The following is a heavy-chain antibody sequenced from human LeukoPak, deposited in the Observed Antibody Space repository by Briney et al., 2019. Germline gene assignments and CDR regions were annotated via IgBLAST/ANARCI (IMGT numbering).Heavy chain of an antibody. D-gene: IGHD3-9*01. CDR3: ASLLTGYSYQIYDILTGYYNAQRDY. V-gene: IGHV3-48*03. Sequence: PGGSLRFSCAASGFTFSSYEMNWVRQAPGKGLEWVSYISSSGSTIYYVDSVKGRFTISRDNAKNSLYLQMNSLRAEDTAVYYCASLLTGYSYQIYDILTGYYNAQRDYWGQGTLVTVSS. CDR1: GFTFSSYE. J-gene: IGHJ4*02. CDR2: ISSSGSTI.